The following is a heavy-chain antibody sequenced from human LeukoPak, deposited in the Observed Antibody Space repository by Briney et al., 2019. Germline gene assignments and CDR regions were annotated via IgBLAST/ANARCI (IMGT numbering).Heavy chain of an antibody. D-gene: IGHD4-17*01. CDR3: ARVLTTVTDYHGMDV. J-gene: IGHJ6*02. Sequence: NPSETLSLTCTVSGGSISSYYWSWIRRPPGKGLEWIGYIYYSGSTNYNPSLKSRVTISVDTSKNQFSLKLSSVTAADTAVYYCARVLTTVTDYHGMDVWGQGTTVTVSS. CDR2: IYYSGST. CDR1: GGSISSYY. V-gene: IGHV4-59*01.